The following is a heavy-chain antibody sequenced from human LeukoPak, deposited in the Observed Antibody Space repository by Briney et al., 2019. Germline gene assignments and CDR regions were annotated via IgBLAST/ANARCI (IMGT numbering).Heavy chain of an antibody. CDR1: GFIYSNFA. J-gene: IGHJ6*03. CDR2: ISGSGGSS. V-gene: IGHV3-23*01. CDR3: AKDLSYGDTSYFYYYMDV. Sequence: GGSLRLSCAASGFIYSNFAMNWVRQTPGKGLEWVSVISGSGGSSFYADSVKGRFIISRDNSKNTLYLQMNSLRVEDTAQYYCAKDLSYGDTSYFYYYMDVWGKGTTVTVSS. D-gene: IGHD4-17*01.